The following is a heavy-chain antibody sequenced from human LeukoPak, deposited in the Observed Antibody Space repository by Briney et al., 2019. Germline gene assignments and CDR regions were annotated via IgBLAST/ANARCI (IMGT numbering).Heavy chain of an antibody. D-gene: IGHD3-22*01. V-gene: IGHV4-59*01. CDR3: ARYDYDSNGYRDPFDI. J-gene: IGHJ3*02. Sequence: SETLSLTCTVSGGSISSYYWSWIRQPPGKGLEWIGYIYYSGSTNYNPSLKSRVSISVDTSKNQFSLKLSSVTAADTAVYYCARYDYDSNGYRDPFDIWGQGTMVTVSS. CDR2: IYYSGST. CDR1: GGSISSYY.